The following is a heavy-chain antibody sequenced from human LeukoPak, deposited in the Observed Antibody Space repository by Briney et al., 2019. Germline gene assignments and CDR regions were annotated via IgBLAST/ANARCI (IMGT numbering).Heavy chain of an antibody. V-gene: IGHV4-34*01. CDR1: GGSFSGYY. CDR3: ARDHLIYYDSSGYYYGYNWFDP. Sequence: PSETLSLTCAVYGGSFSGYYWSWIRQPPGKGLEWIGEINHSGSTNYNPSLKSRVTISVDTSKNQFSLKLSSVTAADTAVYYCARDHLIYYDSSGYYYGYNWFDPWGQGTLVTVSS. CDR2: INHSGST. D-gene: IGHD3-22*01. J-gene: IGHJ5*02.